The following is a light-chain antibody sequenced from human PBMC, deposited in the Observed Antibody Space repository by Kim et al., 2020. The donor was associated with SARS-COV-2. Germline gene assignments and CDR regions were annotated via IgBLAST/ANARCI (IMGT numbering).Light chain of an antibody. CDR1: QSISSS. Sequence: VSPGERATRSCGASQSISSSLAWYQQRLGQAPRLLIYGASTRATGIPARFSGSGSGTAFTLTISSLQSEDFAVYYCQQYDNYPRTFGQGTKVEIK. CDR2: GAS. J-gene: IGKJ1*01. V-gene: IGKV3-15*01. CDR3: QQYDNYPRT.